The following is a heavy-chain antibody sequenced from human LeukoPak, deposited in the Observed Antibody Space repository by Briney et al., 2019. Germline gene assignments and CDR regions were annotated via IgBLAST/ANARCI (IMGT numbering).Heavy chain of an antibody. CDR1: GYSFTSYW. V-gene: IGHV5-51*01. Sequence: GESLKISCKGSGYSFTSYWIGWVRQMPGKGLEWMGIIYPGDSDTRYSPSFQGQVTISADKSISTAYLQWSSLKASDTAMYYCATAPNGYYDFWSGYYSTPRQFDYRGKGTLVTVSS. J-gene: IGHJ4*02. D-gene: IGHD3-3*01. CDR2: IYPGDSDT. CDR3: ATAPNGYYDFWSGYYSTPRQFDY.